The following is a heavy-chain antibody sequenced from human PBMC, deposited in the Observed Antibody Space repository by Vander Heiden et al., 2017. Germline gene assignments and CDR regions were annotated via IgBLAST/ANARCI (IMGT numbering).Heavy chain of an antibody. V-gene: IGHV3-48*01. CDR1: GFTFSSYS. CDR2: ISSSSSTI. Sequence: CAASGFTFSSYSMNWVRQAPGKGLEWVSYISSSSSTIYYADSVKGRFTISRDNAKNSLYLQMNSLRAEDTAVYYCASEHPGDSSGYYLADAFDIWGQGTMVTVSS. J-gene: IGHJ3*02. CDR3: ASEHPGDSSGYYLADAFDI. D-gene: IGHD3-22*01.